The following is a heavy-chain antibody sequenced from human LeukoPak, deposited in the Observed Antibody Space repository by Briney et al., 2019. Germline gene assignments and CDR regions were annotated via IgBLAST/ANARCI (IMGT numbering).Heavy chain of an antibody. Sequence: GGSLRLSCAASGFTFAGYAMSWVRQAPGKGLEWVSTLSGSGGSTYYADSVKGRFTISRDNSKNTLYVQMNSLRAEDTAVYYCARSGTIVVKKDAFDIWGQGTMVTVSS. CDR3: ARSGTIVVKKDAFDI. CDR1: GFTFAGYA. CDR2: LSGSGGST. D-gene: IGHD3-22*01. J-gene: IGHJ3*02. V-gene: IGHV3-23*01.